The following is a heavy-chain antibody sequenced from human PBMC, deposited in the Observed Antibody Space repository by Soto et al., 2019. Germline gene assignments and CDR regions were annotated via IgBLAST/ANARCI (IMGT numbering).Heavy chain of an antibody. CDR2: IRAGNGDT. V-gene: IGHV1-3*05. D-gene: IGHD2-15*01. CDR3: ARDGYCYGPHCYSVH. CDR1: GYTFTSYA. J-gene: IGHJ4*02. Sequence: QVQLVQSGAEEKKPGASVRVSCKASGYTFTSYAIHWVRQAPGQRLEWMGWIRAGNGDTKDSQEFQGRVTLTRDTSASTAYMELSSLRSEDTAVYYCARDGYCYGPHCYSVHWGQGSLVTVSS.